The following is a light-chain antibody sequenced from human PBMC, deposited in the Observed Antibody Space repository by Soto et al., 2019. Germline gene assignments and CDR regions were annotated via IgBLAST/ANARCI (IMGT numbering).Light chain of an antibody. V-gene: IGKV3D-15*01. CDR2: GAS. Sequence: EIVMTQSPDTLSVSPGERATLSCRASQSVSTNVAWYQQKPGQAPRLLIYGASARATGIPARFSGSGSGTEFTLTISRLQSEDFAVYYCQHYTAFGQGTKVEIK. CDR3: QHYTA. CDR1: QSVSTN. J-gene: IGKJ1*01.